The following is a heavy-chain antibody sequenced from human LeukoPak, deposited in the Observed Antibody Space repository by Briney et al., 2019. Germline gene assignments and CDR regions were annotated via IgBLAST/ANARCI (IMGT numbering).Heavy chain of an antibody. V-gene: IGHV3-30*18. Sequence: PGRSLRLSCAASGFTFSSYGMHWVRQAPGKGLEWVAVISYDGSNKYYADSVKGRFTISRDNSKNTLYPQMNSLRAEDTAVYYCAKDPMDVWGQGTTVAVSS. CDR2: ISYDGSNK. CDR3: AKDPMDV. CDR1: GFTFSSYG. J-gene: IGHJ6*02.